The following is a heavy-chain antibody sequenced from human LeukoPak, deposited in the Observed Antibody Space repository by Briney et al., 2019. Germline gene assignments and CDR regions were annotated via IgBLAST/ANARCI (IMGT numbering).Heavy chain of an antibody. D-gene: IGHD1-26*01. CDR2: ISAYNGNT. Sequence: ASVKVSCKASGYTFSNYGISWVRQAPGQGLEWMGWISAYNGNTNYAQKLQGRVTMTTDTSTSTAYMELRSLRSDDTAVYYCARDRWELLRVRDYFDYWGQGTLVTVSS. V-gene: IGHV1-18*01. CDR3: ARDRWELLRVRDYFDY. J-gene: IGHJ4*02. CDR1: GYTFSNYG.